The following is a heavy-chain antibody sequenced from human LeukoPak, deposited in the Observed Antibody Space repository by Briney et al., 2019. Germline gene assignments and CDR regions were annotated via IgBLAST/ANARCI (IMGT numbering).Heavy chain of an antibody. CDR2: IKEDGSDK. J-gene: IGHJ3*02. Sequence: GGSLRLSCSASGFTFSNYWMTWVRQAPGKGLEWVANIKEDGSDKYYVDSVKGRFTISRDNARNSLYLQMNSLRAEDTAVYYCAKNYHDSSGYFSWAFDIWGQGTMATLSS. V-gene: IGHV3-7*03. D-gene: IGHD3-22*01. CDR1: GFTFSNYW. CDR3: AKNYHDSSGYFSWAFDI.